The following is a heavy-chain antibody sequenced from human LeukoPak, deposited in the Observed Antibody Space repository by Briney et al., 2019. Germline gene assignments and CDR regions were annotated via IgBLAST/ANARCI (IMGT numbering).Heavy chain of an antibody. V-gene: IGHV4-34*01. Sequence: PSETLSLTCAVYGGSFSGYYWSWIRQPPGKGLEWIGEINHSGSTNYNPSLKSRVTISVDTSKNQFSLKLSSVTAADTAVYYCARGQSDYRGGPSLRRIHGIDYWGQGTLVTVSS. CDR3: ARGQSDYRGGPSLRRIHGIDY. CDR2: INHSGST. CDR1: GGSFSGYY. J-gene: IGHJ4*02. D-gene: IGHD5-12*01.